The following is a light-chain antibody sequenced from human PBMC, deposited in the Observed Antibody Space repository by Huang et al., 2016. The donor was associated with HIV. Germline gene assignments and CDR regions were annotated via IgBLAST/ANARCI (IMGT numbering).Light chain of an antibody. CDR1: QSVFSY. J-gene: IGKJ3*01. V-gene: IGKV3-11*01. Sequence: EIVLTQSPATLSLSPGERATLSCRASQSVFSYLAWYQQKPGQAPRLLIYDASNRATGIPARFSGRGSGTDFTLTISSLEPEDLAVYYCQQRNNWPLTFGPGTKVDIK. CDR2: DAS. CDR3: QQRNNWPLT.